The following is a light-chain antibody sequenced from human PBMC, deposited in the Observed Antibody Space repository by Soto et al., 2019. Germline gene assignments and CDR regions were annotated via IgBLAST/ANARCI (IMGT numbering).Light chain of an antibody. CDR3: QQYKQGPLT. J-gene: IGKJ4*01. CDR2: FAS. V-gene: IGKV3-15*01. CDR1: QSVSNN. Sequence: EIVMTQSPATLSVSPGERATLSCRASQSVSNNLAWYQQKPAQAPRLLIYFASTRAPGIPARFSGSGSGTEFTLTISSLQSEDFAVYYCQQYKQGPLTFVGLTKVETK.